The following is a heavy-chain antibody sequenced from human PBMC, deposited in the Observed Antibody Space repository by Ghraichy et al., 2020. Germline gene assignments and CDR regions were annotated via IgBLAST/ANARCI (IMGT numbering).Heavy chain of an antibody. V-gene: IGHV3-23*01. D-gene: IGHD3-3*01. CDR1: GFTFSSYA. CDR2: ISGSGGST. Sequence: GGSLRLSCAASGFTFSSYAMSWVRQAPGKGLEWVSAISGSGGSTYYADSVKGRFTISRDNSKNTLYLQMNSLRAEDTAVYYCAGGGFTIFGVVPLPRFDYWGQGTLVTVSS. J-gene: IGHJ4*02. CDR3: AGGGFTIFGVVPLPRFDY.